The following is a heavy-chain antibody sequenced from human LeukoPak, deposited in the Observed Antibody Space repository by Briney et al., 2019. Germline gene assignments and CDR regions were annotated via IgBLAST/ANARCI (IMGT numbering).Heavy chain of an antibody. V-gene: IGHV3-23*01. Sequence: PGGSLRLSCAASGFTFKSYGMTWVRQVPGKGLEWVSSITGAGSSTKYADSVNGRFTISRDNSKNTLSLQMTGLRAEDTAVYYCARKVAVAMDLDYWGQGTLVTVPS. J-gene: IGHJ4*02. CDR2: ITGAGSST. CDR3: ARKVAVAMDLDY. D-gene: IGHD5-18*01. CDR1: GFTFKSYG.